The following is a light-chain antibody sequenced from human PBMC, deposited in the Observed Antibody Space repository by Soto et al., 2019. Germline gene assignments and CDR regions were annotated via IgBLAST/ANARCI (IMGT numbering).Light chain of an antibody. CDR1: RSDIGAYHY. Sequence: QSALTQPASVSGSPGQSITISCTGTRSDIGAYHYVSWFQQNPVIAPKCMIYDVYSRLSGVSHRFSGSKSANTASLTISGLQAEDEAVYYRTSYTTTNTLALGGGTKLTVL. CDR3: TSYTTTNTLA. V-gene: IGLV2-14*01. J-gene: IGLJ2*01. CDR2: DVY.